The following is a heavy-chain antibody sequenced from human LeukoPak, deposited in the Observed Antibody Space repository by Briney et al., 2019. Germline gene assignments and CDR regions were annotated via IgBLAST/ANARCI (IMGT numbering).Heavy chain of an antibody. J-gene: IGHJ1*01. V-gene: IGHV3-7*01. CDR3: SRDLGTGRPHDV. Sequence: AASLKLSCAASGFSFRNYAMRWVRQAPGKGLEWVANLNQWGNDKYYADSVRGRFTISRDNARDALYLQMNSLRTEDTGLYYCSRDLGTGRPHDVWGLGTLVTVSS. CDR1: GFSFRNYA. CDR2: LNQWGNDK. D-gene: IGHD3/OR15-3a*01.